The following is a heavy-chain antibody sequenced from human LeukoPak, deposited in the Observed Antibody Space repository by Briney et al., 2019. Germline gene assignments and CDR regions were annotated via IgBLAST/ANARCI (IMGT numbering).Heavy chain of an antibody. CDR3: ANEIRPNDY. Sequence: PGGSLRLSCAASGFTFSSHAMCWVRQAPGRGLEWVSSIDISGDNAHYADSVKGRFTISRDNSMNTLYLQMDSLRAEDSAVYYCANEIRPNDYWGQGTLVTVSS. V-gene: IGHV3-23*01. D-gene: IGHD4-17*01. J-gene: IGHJ4*02. CDR1: GFTFSSHA. CDR2: IDISGDNA.